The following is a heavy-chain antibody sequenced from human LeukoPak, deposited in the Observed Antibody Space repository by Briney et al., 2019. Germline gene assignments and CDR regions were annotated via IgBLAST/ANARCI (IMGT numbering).Heavy chain of an antibody. CDR2: IYYSGIT. CDR3: ARRCDRELRYFDLDAFDI. CDR1: GDSISSSAYY. V-gene: IGHV4-39*07. J-gene: IGHJ3*02. D-gene: IGHD3-9*01. Sequence: PSETLSLTCTVSGDSISSSAYYWGCIRQPPGKGLEWIASIYYSGITYYNPSLKSRVTISVDTSKNQFSLKLSSVTAADTAVYHCARRCDRELRYFDLDAFDIWGQGTMVTVSS.